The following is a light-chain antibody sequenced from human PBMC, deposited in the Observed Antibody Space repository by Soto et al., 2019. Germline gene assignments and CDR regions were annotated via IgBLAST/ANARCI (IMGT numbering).Light chain of an antibody. CDR3: QTYYSTLGGVV. Sequence: QSVLTQPPSVSGAPGQRVTISCTGSSTNIGAGYEVHWYQQLPGAAPRLLIYGNIYRPSGVPDRFSGSKSGTTVSLAITGLQAEDEAAYHCQTYYSTLGGVVFGGGTKLTVL. V-gene: IGLV1-40*01. CDR1: STNIGAGYE. CDR2: GNI. J-gene: IGLJ3*02.